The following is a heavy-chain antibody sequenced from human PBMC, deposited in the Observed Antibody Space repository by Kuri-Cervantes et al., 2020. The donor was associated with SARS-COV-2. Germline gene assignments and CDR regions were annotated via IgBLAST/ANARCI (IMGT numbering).Heavy chain of an antibody. D-gene: IGHD5-18*01. Sequence: ASVKVSCKASGGTFSSYAISWVRQAPGQGLEWMGWISAYNGNTNYAQKLQGRVTMTTDTSTSTAYMELRSLRSDDTAVYYCARVDDTAMVIAHGAFDIWGQGTMVTVSS. J-gene: IGHJ3*02. CDR3: ARVDDTAMVIAHGAFDI. CDR1: GGTFSSYA. CDR2: ISAYNGNT. V-gene: IGHV1-18*01.